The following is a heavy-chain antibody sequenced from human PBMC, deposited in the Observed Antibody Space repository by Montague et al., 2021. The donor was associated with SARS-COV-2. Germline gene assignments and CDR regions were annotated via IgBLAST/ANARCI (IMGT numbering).Heavy chain of an antibody. CDR2: INHTGST. CDR3: ARGLMSGSYYLGLDY. Sequence: SETLSLTCAVYGGSFSNKYWTWSRQPPWKGLEWIGEINHTGSTNYKPSLKRRVTISVDTSKNQFSLKVSSVTAADTAVYYCARGLMSGSYYLGLDYWGQGTLVTVS. CDR1: GGSFSNKY. D-gene: IGHD1-26*01. V-gene: IGHV4-34*01. J-gene: IGHJ4*02.